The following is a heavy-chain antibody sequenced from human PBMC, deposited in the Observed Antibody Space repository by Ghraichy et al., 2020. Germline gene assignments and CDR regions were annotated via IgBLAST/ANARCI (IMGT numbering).Heavy chain of an antibody. Sequence: GSLRLSCTVSGGSISSYYWSWIRQPPGKGLEWIGYIYYSGSTNYNPSLKSRVTISVDTSKNQFSLKLSSVTAADTAVYYCARDRGSSSWYLFDYWGQGTLVTVSS. CDR3: ARDRGSSSWYLFDY. CDR2: IYYSGST. CDR1: GGSISSYY. V-gene: IGHV4-59*01. J-gene: IGHJ4*02. D-gene: IGHD6-13*01.